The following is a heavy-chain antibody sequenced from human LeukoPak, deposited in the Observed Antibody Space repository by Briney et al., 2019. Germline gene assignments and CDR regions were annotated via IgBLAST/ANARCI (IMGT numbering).Heavy chain of an antibody. V-gene: IGHV4-59*08. CDR2: IYYSGNT. D-gene: IGHD1-26*01. Sequence: SETLSLNCTVSGRPISSFYWRWIRRPPGKGLEWSGYIYYSGNTNYNPSLESRVTRSVDPSKNQFSLKVSSVTAADTAVYYCARHLNSGGYTDAFDIWGQGTMVTVSA. CDR1: GRPISSFY. J-gene: IGHJ3*02. CDR3: ARHLNSGGYTDAFDI.